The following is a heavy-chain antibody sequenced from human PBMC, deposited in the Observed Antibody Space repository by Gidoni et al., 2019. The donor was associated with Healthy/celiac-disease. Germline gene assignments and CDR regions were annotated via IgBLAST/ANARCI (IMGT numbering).Heavy chain of an antibody. CDR1: GGSIRSYY. CDR3: AGGGGSIAALYYFDY. D-gene: IGHD6-6*01. V-gene: IGHV4-4*07. Sequence: QVQLQESGPGLVKPSETLSLTCSVSGGSIRSYYWSWIRQPAGKGLEWIGHVYTSGSTKYNPPLKRRFTMSVDTSKTQLSLKLGSGTAGDTAVYYWAGGGGSIAALYYFDYWGQGTLVTVSS. J-gene: IGHJ4*02. CDR2: VYTSGST.